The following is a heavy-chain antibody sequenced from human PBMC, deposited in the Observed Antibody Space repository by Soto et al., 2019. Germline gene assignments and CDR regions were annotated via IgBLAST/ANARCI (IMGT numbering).Heavy chain of an antibody. CDR3: TRVASFCGGDCFAW. CDR2: IYAGDLA. J-gene: IGHJ4*02. Sequence: EVQLMESGGGLVQPGGSLRLACAASGFIVSSSYLTWVRQPPGKGLEWVSVIYAGDLAIYAASVKGRFTISRDNSKNTLFLQMNSLTAEDTAVYYCTRVASFCGGDCFAWWGQGTPVTVSA. V-gene: IGHV3-53*01. CDR1: GFIVSSSY. D-gene: IGHD2-21*02.